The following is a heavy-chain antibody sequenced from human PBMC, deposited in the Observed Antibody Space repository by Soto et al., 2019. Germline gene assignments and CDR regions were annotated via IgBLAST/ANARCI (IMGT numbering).Heavy chain of an antibody. V-gene: IGHV4-59*01. CDR1: GGSLSGYS. J-gene: IGHJ4*02. Sequence: SETLSLTCSVSGGSLSGYSWSWIRQPPGKGLEYIGYVYYRGTTNYNPSLESRVTISVDTSKNQFSLKLTSVTAADTAVYYCARRTYYYDSSGKDYFDYWGQGTLVTVSS. CDR2: VYYRGTT. CDR3: ARRTYYYDSSGKDYFDY. D-gene: IGHD3-22*01.